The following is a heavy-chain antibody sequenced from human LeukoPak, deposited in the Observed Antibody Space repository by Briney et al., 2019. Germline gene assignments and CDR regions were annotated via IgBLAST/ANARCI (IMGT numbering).Heavy chain of an antibody. Sequence: SETLSLTCTVSGGSISSGDYYWSWIRQPPGKGLEWIGYISHIGSTYYNPSLKSRVTISVDASKNQFSLKLSSVTAADTAVYYCGRDGPTNYFDYWGQGTLVTVSS. D-gene: IGHD1-1*01. J-gene: IGHJ4*02. CDR2: ISHIGST. CDR1: GGSISSGDYY. V-gene: IGHV4-30-4*01. CDR3: GRDGPTNYFDY.